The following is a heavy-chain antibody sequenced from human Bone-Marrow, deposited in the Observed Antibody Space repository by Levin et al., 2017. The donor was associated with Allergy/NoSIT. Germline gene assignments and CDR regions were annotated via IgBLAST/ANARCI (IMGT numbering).Heavy chain of an antibody. Sequence: GGSLRLSCAASGFTVSSNYMSWVRQAPGKGLEWVSVIYSGGSTYYADSVKGRFTISRDNSKNTLYLQMNSLRAEDTAVYYCARWGRIAVAGTGGYDAFDIWGQGTMVTVSS. J-gene: IGHJ3*02. CDR1: GFTVSSNY. D-gene: IGHD6-19*01. CDR2: IYSGGST. V-gene: IGHV3-53*01. CDR3: ARWGRIAVAGTGGYDAFDI.